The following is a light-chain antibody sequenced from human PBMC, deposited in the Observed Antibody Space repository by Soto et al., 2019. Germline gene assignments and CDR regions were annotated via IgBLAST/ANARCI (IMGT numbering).Light chain of an antibody. CDR3: TSFARGSTLV. V-gene: IGLV2-23*01. CDR2: EPS. Sequence: QSALTQPAAVSGSPGQSITISCTGTRSDVGNYNLVSWYQQYPGKASHLMIYEPSKRPSGVSNRFSGSKSGDTASLTISGLQAEDEADYYCTSFARGSTLVFGGGTKVTVL. CDR1: RSDVGNYNL. J-gene: IGLJ3*02.